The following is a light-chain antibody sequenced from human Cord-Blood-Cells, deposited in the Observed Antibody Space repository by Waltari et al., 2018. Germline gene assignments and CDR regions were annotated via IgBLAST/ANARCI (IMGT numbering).Light chain of an antibody. CDR1: SGDGGCNNF. J-gene: IGLJ3*02. V-gene: IGLV2-14*03. Sequence: QPSLPPPPAAAWCPGESTTISSTAATSGDGGCNNFASWYQQHPGKAPKLMIYDVSNRPSGVSNRFSGSKSGNTASLTISGLQAEDEADYYCSSYTSSSTRVFGGGTKLTVL. CDR2: DVS. CDR3: SSYTSSSTRV.